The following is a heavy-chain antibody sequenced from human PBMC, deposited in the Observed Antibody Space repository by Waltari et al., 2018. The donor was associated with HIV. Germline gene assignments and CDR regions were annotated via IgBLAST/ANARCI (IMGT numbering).Heavy chain of an antibody. CDR3: ARRPGGYDH. Sequence: QLHLQESGPGLVKPSETLSLTCTVSGGSVSSSNYYWGWVRQPPGKGLEWIGSIYYSGSTYYNPSLKSRVTISVDTSKNQFSLKLSSVTAADTAVYYCARRPGGYDHWGQGTLVTVSS. CDR2: IYYSGST. D-gene: IGHD5-12*01. J-gene: IGHJ4*02. V-gene: IGHV4-39*01. CDR1: GGSVSSSNYY.